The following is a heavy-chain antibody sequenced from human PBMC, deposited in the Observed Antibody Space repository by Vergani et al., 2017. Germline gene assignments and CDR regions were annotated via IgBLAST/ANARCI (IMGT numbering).Heavy chain of an antibody. V-gene: IGHV4-34*01. J-gene: IGHJ6*03. CDR3: ARVNTETNGHLYYYYYMDV. CDR2: IDHTGRP. Sequence: QVQLQQWGGGLLKPSETLSLTCVVNGGSFTSYYWTWIRQSPGAGLEWVGDIDHTGRPDYNPSLKSRLTMSVDKSRNQFSLTLNSVTATDTAIYFFARVNTETNGHLYYYYYMDVWGQGTAVTVS. D-gene: IGHD4-11*01. CDR1: GGSFTSYY.